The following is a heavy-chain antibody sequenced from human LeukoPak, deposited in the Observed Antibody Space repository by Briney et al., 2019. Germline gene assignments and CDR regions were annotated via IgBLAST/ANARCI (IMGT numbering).Heavy chain of an antibody. V-gene: IGHV3-9*03. CDR1: GFTFDDYA. CDR2: ISWNSGNI. D-gene: IGHD3-3*01. J-gene: IGHJ4*02. Sequence: GGSLRLSCAASGFTFDDYAIHWVRQAPGKGREWVSGISWNSGNIGYADSVKGRFTISRDNAKNSLYLQMNSLRAEDMAVYYCARNDFWSGYYPLDYWGQGTLVTVSS. CDR3: ARNDFWSGYYPLDY.